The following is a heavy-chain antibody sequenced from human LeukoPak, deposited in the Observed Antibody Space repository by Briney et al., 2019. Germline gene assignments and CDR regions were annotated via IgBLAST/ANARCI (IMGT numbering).Heavy chain of an antibody. Sequence: GGSLRLSCAASGFTFSSYWMSWVRQAPGKGLEWVANIKQDGSEKYYVDSVKGRFTISRDNAKNSLYLQMNSLRAGDTAVYYCARVSLSIAAAGINWFDPWGQGTLVTVSS. V-gene: IGHV3-7*01. CDR2: IKQDGSEK. J-gene: IGHJ5*02. CDR1: GFTFSSYW. CDR3: ARVSLSIAAAGINWFDP. D-gene: IGHD6-13*01.